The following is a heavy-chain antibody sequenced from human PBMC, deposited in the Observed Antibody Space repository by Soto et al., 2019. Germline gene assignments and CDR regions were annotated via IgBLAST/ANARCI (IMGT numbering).Heavy chain of an antibody. CDR3: ARGHRGGAMVRATTVLGWFDP. Sequence: SETLSLTCAVYGGSFSGYYWSWIRQPPGKGLEWIGEINHSGSTNYNPSLKSRVTISVDTSKNQFSLKLSSVTAADTALYYCARGHRGGAMVRATTVLGWFDPWGQGTLVTVSS. CDR2: INHSGST. D-gene: IGHD3-10*01. V-gene: IGHV4-34*01. CDR1: GGSFSGYY. J-gene: IGHJ5*02.